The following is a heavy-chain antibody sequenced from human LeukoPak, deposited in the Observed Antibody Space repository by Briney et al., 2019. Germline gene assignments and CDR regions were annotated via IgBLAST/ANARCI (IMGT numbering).Heavy chain of an antibody. CDR1: GFTFSSCA. D-gene: IGHD6-19*01. V-gene: IGHV3-23*01. CDR2: ISGSGGST. Sequence: GSLRLSCAASGFTFSSCAMSWVRQAPGKGLEWVPAISGSGGSTYYADSVRGRFTISRDNSKNTLYLQMNSLRVEDTAVYYCAKRGSGWAPLDYWGQGTLVTVSS. CDR3: AKRGSGWAPLDY. J-gene: IGHJ4*02.